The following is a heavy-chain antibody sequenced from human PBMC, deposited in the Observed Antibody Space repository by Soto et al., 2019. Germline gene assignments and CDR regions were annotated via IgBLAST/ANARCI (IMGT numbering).Heavy chain of an antibody. CDR3: ARQYDDFWSGYPYYFDY. Sequence: ASVKVSCKASGYTFTSYYMHWVRQAPGQGLEWMGIINPSGGSTSYAQKFQGRVTMTRDTSTSTVYMELRSLRSDDTAVYYCARQYDDFWSGYPYYFDYWGQGTLVTVCS. V-gene: IGHV1-46*01. D-gene: IGHD3-3*01. CDR2: INPSGGST. CDR1: GYTFTSYY. J-gene: IGHJ4*02.